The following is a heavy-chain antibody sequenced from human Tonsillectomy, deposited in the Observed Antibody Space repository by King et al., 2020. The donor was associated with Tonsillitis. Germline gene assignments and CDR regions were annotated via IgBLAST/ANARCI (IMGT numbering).Heavy chain of an antibody. CDR2: IDPSDSYT. CDR1: GYSFTNYW. Sequence: EQLVQSGAEVKKPGESLRISCKASGYSFTNYWITWVRQMPGKGLEWMGRIDPSDSYTNYSPSFQGHVTISADKSISTAYLQWSSLKASDTAIFYCARLTYGSGLLYYFDYWGQGTLVTVSS. J-gene: IGHJ4*02. CDR3: ARLTYGSGLLYYFDY. V-gene: IGHV5-10-1*01. D-gene: IGHD3-10*01.